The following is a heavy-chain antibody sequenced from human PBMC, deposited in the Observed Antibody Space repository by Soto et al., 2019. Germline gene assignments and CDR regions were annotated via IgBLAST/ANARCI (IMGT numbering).Heavy chain of an antibody. CDR2: VTDSGGST. J-gene: IGHJ4*02. CDR1: GFIFGTYA. V-gene: IGHV3-23*01. D-gene: IGHD4-17*01. CDR3: VRAKEGDYVFDY. Sequence: EVQLLESGGGLVQPGGSLRLSCAASGFIFGTYAMSWVRQAPGKGLEWVSAVTDSGGSTYYAGSVKGRFTISRDNSKNTLYLQMNSLRAEDTAVYYCVRAKEGDYVFDYWGQGTLVTVSS.